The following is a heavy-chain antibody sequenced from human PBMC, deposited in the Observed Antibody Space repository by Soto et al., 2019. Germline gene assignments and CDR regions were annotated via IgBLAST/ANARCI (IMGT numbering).Heavy chain of an antibody. J-gene: IGHJ4*02. CDR1: GFTFSSYW. CDR2: IKQDGSEK. Sequence: GGSLRLSCAASGFTFSSYWMSWVRQAPGKGLEWVANIKQDGSEKYYVDTVKGRFTISRDNAKNPLYLQMNSLRAEDTAVYYGAREGSTYPFDYWGQGTLVTVSS. V-gene: IGHV3-7*03. CDR3: AREGSTYPFDY.